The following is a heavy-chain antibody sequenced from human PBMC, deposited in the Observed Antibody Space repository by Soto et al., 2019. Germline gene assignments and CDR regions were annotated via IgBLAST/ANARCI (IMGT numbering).Heavy chain of an antibody. Sequence: EVQLVESGGGLIQPGGSLRLSCAVSGFTVSNNYMSWVRQAPGKGLEGVSVIYSGGYTAYGDSVKGRFTISRDNSKTQLYLKMNSRNAAATALYSCAPPAGGGGYWGQGTLVTVSS. CDR1: GFTVSNNY. CDR2: IYSGGYT. J-gene: IGHJ4*02. D-gene: IGHD3-10*01. CDR3: APPAGGGGY. V-gene: IGHV3-53*01.